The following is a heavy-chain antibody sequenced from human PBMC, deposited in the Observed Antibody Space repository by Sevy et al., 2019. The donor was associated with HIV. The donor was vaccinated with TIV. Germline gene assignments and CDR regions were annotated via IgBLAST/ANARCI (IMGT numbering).Heavy chain of an antibody. CDR2: ISAYGDST. CDR3: VRGASYSSNAFDV. V-gene: IGHV3-64D*06. CDR1: GFTFSSYA. D-gene: IGHD6-19*01. J-gene: IGHJ3*01. Sequence: GGSLRLSCSASGFTFSSYAMHWVRQAPGKGLEYVSAISAYGDSTYHADSVKGIFTISRDNSKNTLYLQMSSLGTEDTAVYYCVRGASYSSNAFDVWGQGTMVTVSS.